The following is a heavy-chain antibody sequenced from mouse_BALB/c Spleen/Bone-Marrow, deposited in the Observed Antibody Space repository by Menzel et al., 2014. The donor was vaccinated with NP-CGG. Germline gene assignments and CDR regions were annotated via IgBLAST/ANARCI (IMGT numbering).Heavy chain of an antibody. J-gene: IGHJ4*01. Sequence: VQGVESGAELVRPGISVKISCKGSGYTFTDYGIHWVRQSHAKSLEWIGVLITYYGDASYSPRFKGKATMTVDKSSSTAYMEIARLTSEDSAIYYCARWDGKYAMDYWGQGTSVTVSS. CDR3: ARWDGKYAMDY. CDR2: LITYYGDA. CDR1: GYTFTDYG. V-gene: IGHV1S137*01. D-gene: IGHD2-1*01.